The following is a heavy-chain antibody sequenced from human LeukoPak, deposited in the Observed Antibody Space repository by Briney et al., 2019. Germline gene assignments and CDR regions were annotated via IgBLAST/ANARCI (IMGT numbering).Heavy chain of an antibody. CDR2: ITYSGNT. CDR1: GGSISSGPYY. Sequence: SETLSLTCTVSGGSISSGPYYWIWIRQHPGKGLEWIGYITYSGNTYYYPALNSRVTASLDTSKTQFSLKLSSVTAADTAVYYCARIAYDALDSYYYGMDVWGQGTTVTVSS. CDR3: ARIAYDALDSYYYGMDV. D-gene: IGHD3-3*01. J-gene: IGHJ6*02. V-gene: IGHV4-31*03.